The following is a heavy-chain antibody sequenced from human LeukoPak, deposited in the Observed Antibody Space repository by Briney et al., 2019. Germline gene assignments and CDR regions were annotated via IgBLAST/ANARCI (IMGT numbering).Heavy chain of an antibody. CDR1: GYTFTGYY. Sequence: SVKVSCKASGYTFTGYYMHWVRQAPGQGLEWMGRIIPILGIANYAQKFQGRVTITADKSTSTAYMELSSLRAEDTAVYYCARGRPGGWFDYWGRGTLVTVSS. CDR2: IIPILGIA. D-gene: IGHD1-14*01. CDR3: ARGRPGGWFDY. J-gene: IGHJ4*02. V-gene: IGHV1-69*04.